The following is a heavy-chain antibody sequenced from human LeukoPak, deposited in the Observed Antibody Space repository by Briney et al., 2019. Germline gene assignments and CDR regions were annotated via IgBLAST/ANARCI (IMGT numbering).Heavy chain of an antibody. J-gene: IGHJ4*02. Sequence: GGSLRLSCAASGFTFSSYSMNWVRQAPGKGLEWVSSISSSSSYIYYADSVKGRFTISRDNAKNSLYLQMNSLRAEDTAVYYCARDTRAAAGTLKGAFDYWGQGTLVTVSS. CDR3: ARDTRAAAGTLKGAFDY. CDR1: GFTFSSYS. CDR2: ISSSSSYI. V-gene: IGHV3-21*01. D-gene: IGHD6-13*01.